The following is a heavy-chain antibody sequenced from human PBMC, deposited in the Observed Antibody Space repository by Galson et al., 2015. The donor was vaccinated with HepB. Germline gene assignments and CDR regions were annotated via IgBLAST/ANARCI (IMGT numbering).Heavy chain of an antibody. CDR1: GFTFSSYA. Sequence: SLRLSCAASGFTFSSYAMHWVRQAPGKGLEWVAVISYDGSNKYYADSVKGRFTISRDNSKNTLYLQMNSQRAEDTAVYYCAKETPPFSSGWYLGHDAFDIWGQGTMVTVSS. D-gene: IGHD6-19*01. V-gene: IGHV3-30-3*01. CDR2: ISYDGSNK. J-gene: IGHJ3*02. CDR3: AKETPPFSSGWYLGHDAFDI.